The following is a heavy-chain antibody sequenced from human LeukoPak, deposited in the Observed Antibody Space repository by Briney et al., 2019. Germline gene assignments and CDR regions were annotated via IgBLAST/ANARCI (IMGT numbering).Heavy chain of an antibody. Sequence: ASVKVSCKASGYTFTGYYMHWVRQAPGQGLEWMGWINPNSGGTNYAQKFQGWVTMTRDTSISTAYMELSRLRSDDTAVYYCARDLTYYDSSGYGYWGQGTLVTVSS. CDR2: INPNSGGT. CDR3: ARDLTYYDSSGYGY. V-gene: IGHV1-2*04. CDR1: GYTFTGYY. D-gene: IGHD3-22*01. J-gene: IGHJ4*02.